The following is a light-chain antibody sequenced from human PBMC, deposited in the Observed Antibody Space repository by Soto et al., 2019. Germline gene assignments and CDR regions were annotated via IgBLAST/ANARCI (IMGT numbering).Light chain of an antibody. CDR3: AAWDDSLNGPV. Sequence: QSVLTQPPSASGTPVQRVTISCSGSSSNIGSNTVNWYQQIPGTAPKLLIYSNNQRPSGVPDRFSGSKSGTSASLAISGLQSEDEAYYYCAAWDDSLNGPVFGGGTQLTVL. CDR1: SSNIGSNT. J-gene: IGLJ2*01. V-gene: IGLV1-44*01. CDR2: SNN.